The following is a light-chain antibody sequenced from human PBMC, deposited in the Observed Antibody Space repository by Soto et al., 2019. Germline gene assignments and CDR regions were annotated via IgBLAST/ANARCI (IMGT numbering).Light chain of an antibody. CDR2: KAS. CDR3: QQYNTWT. V-gene: IGKV1-5*03. CDR1: QSISSW. J-gene: IGKJ1*01. Sequence: DIQMTQSPSSLSASVGDRVTIICRASQSISSWLAWYQQKPGKAPKLLIYKASSLESGVPSRFSGSGSGTEFTLTISSLRPDDFATYYCQQYNTWTFGQGTKVDI.